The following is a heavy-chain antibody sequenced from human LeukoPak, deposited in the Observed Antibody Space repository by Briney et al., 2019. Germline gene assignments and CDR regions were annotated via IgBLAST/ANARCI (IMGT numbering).Heavy chain of an antibody. V-gene: IGHV3-23*01. Sequence: GGSLRLSCAASGFTFSSYAMSWVRQAPGKRLEWVSAISGSGGSTYYADSVKGRFTISRDNSKNTLYLQMNSLRAEDTAVYYCAKNYYGSGSYSSASAFDIWGQGTMVTVSS. CDR1: GFTFSSYA. CDR2: ISGSGGST. J-gene: IGHJ3*02. D-gene: IGHD3-10*01. CDR3: AKNYYGSGSYSSASAFDI.